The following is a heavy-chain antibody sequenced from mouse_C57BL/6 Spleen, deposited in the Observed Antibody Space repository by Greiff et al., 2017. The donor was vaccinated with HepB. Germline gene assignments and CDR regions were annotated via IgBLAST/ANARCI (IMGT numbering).Heavy chain of an antibody. CDR1: GFTFSAYG. V-gene: IGHV5-17*01. D-gene: IGHD2-1*01. CDR3: ASRHYGNRYWYFGV. CDR2: ISSGSSTI. Sequence: EVHLVESGGGLVKSGGSLKLSCAASGFTFSAYGMYWVRQAPEKGLEWVAYISSGSSTIYYADTVKGRFTISRDNAKNTLVLQMTSLRSEDTAMYYCASRHYGNRYWYFGVWGAGTTVTVSS. J-gene: IGHJ1*01.